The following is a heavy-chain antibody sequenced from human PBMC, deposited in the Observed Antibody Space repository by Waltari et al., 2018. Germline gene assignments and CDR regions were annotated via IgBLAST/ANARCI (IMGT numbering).Heavy chain of an antibody. D-gene: IGHD2-2*01. V-gene: IGHV1-69*01. CDR1: GGPFSIHA. CDR3: ASGAGYCSSSNCPHDAFNV. Sequence: QVQLMQSGAEVKKPGSSVKVSCKASGGPFSIHAISWLRQAPGQGLEWLGGVIPMFGTVNYAQRFQGRVTITAAESTSTIYMELHTLRSEDTAVYYCASGAGYCSSSNCPHDAFNVWGQGTMVTVSS. J-gene: IGHJ3*01. CDR2: VIPMFGTV.